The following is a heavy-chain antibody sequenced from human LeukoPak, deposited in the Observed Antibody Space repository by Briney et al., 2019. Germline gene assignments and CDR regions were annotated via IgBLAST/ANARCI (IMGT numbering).Heavy chain of an antibody. CDR3: ARGMYSSSWYSFDY. CDR1: GGSFSGYY. V-gene: IGHV4-34*01. CDR2: INHSGST. D-gene: IGHD6-13*01. Sequence: SQTLSLTCAVYGGSFSGYYWSWIRHPPGKGLVWIGEINHSGSTNYNPSLKSRVTISVDTSKSQFSLNLSSGTAADTAVYYCARGMYSSSWYSFDYWGQGTLVTVSS. J-gene: IGHJ4*02.